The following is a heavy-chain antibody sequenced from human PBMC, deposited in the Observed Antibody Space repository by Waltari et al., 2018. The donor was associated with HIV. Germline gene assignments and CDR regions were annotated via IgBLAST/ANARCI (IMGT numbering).Heavy chain of an antibody. CDR1: GFTFTRYW. CDR2: IKQDGSDK. Sequence: EVQLVESGGGLVQPGGSLRLSCAASGFTFTRYWMTWVRQAPGKGLEWVANIKQDGSDKYYVDSVKGRFTISRDNAKNSLYLQMNSLRAEDTAVYYCARDWITSGRLDTFDIWGQGTMVTVSS. D-gene: IGHD6-19*01. V-gene: IGHV3-7*01. J-gene: IGHJ3*02. CDR3: ARDWITSGRLDTFDI.